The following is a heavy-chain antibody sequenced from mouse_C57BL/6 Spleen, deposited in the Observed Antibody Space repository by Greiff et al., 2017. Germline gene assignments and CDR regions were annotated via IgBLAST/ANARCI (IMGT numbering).Heavy chain of an antibody. CDR3: ARGDDYDGDYFDY. V-gene: IGHV1-85*01. CDR1: GYTFTSYD. J-gene: IGHJ2*01. D-gene: IGHD2-4*01. CDR2: IYPRDGST. Sequence: QVQLQQSGPELVKPGSSVKLSCKASGYTFTSYDINWVKQRPGQGLEWIGWIYPRDGSTKYNEKFKGKATLTVDPSSSTAYMELHSLTSEDSAVYFCARGDDYDGDYFDYWGQGTTLTVSS.